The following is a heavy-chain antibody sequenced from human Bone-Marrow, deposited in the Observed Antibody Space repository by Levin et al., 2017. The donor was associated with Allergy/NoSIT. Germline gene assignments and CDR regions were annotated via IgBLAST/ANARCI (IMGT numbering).Heavy chain of an antibody. D-gene: IGHD2-8*02. Sequence: GGSLRLSCSASGFLFSTYGMHWVRQAPGRELEWVATLTTRDRKDYLDSVKSRFTVSRDNSKNTVYLQMDSLRAEDTALYYCAKDRGSSCTGDCLGSESWGQGTLVTVSS. CDR2: LTTRDRK. CDR1: GFLFSTYG. J-gene: IGHJ4*02. CDR3: AKDRGSSCTGDCLGSES. V-gene: IGHV3-23*01.